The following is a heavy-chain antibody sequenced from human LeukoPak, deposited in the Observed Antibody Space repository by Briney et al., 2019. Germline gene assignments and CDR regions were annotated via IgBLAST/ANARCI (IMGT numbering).Heavy chain of an antibody. CDR2: INPNSGDT. CDR1: GYTFTNHP. V-gene: IGHV1-2*02. D-gene: IGHD5-12*01. CDR3: ARERYTAYGNFDY. Sequence: GASVKVSCKASGYTFTNHPIHWVRQAPGQGLECMGWINPNSGDTNYVQKFQGRVTMTRDPSISTAYMELSGLRADDTAVYYCARERYTAYGNFDYWGQGTQVTVSS. J-gene: IGHJ4*02.